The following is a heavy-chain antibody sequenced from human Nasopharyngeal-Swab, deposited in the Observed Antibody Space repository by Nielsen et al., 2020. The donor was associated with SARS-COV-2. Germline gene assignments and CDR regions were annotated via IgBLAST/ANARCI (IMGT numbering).Heavy chain of an antibody. CDR3: ARGSYDSSGEYYYYGMDV. D-gene: IGHD3-22*01. J-gene: IGHJ6*02. V-gene: IGHV4-34*01. CDR1: GGSFSGSY. CDR2: INHSGST. Sequence: SETLSLTCAVYGGSFSGSYWSWIRQPPGKGLEWIGEINHSGSTNYSPSLKSRVTISVDTSKNQFSLKLSSVTAADTAVYYCARGSYDSSGEYYYYGMDVWGQGTTVTVSS.